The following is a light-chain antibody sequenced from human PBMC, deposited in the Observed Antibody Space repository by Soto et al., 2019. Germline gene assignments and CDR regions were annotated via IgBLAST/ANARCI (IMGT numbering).Light chain of an antibody. J-gene: IGLJ1*01. CDR3: CSFTTSNTFV. CDR1: SSDVGAYDF. Sequence: QSALTQPASVSGSPGQSIAISCTGTSSDVGAYDFVSWYQQHPGKVPKLTIYDVNIRPSGVSNRFSGSKSGNTASLTLSGLQAEDEADYYCCSFTTSNTFVFGSGTKLTVL. V-gene: IGLV2-14*03. CDR2: DVN.